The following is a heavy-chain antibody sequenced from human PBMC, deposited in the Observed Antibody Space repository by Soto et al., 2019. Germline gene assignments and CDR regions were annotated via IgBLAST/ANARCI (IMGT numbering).Heavy chain of an antibody. V-gene: IGHV3-7*01. D-gene: IGHD5-18*01. CDR1: GFRFSNYW. Sequence: GGSLRLSCAASGFRFSNYWMSWDRQAPGKGLEWVANIKEDGSENYYVESVRGRFTISRDSTKNSLFLQMNSLRAEDTAVYYCAREVQRYTYGPVFDYWGQGTLVTVSS. CDR2: IKEDGSEN. J-gene: IGHJ4*02. CDR3: AREVQRYTYGPVFDY.